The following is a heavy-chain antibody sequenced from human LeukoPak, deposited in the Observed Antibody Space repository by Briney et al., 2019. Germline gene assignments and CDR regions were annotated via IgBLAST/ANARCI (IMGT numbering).Heavy chain of an antibody. CDR1: GFTFSNYS. CDR2: IWYDGSNK. V-gene: IGHV3-33*08. J-gene: IGHJ4*02. Sequence: GGSLRLSCAASGFTFSNYSMTWVRQAPGKGLEWVAVIWYDGSNKYYADSVKGRFTISRDNSKNTLYLQMNSLRAEDTAVYYCARDEGIAAAVADYWGQGTLVTVSS. D-gene: IGHD6-13*01. CDR3: ARDEGIAAAVADY.